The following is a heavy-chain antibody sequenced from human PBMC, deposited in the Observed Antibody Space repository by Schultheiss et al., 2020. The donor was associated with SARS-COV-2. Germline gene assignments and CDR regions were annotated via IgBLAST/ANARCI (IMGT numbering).Heavy chain of an antibody. CDR3: ARAYLNSLVDY. J-gene: IGHJ4*02. CDR1: GFTFSSYA. Sequence: GGSLRLSCAASGFTFSSYAMHWVRQAPGKGLEWVAVISYDGSNKYYADSAKGRFTISRDNSKNTLYLQMNSLRAEDTAVYYCARAYLNSLVDYWGQGTLVTVSS. CDR2: ISYDGSNK. D-gene: IGHD2-21*01. V-gene: IGHV3-30-3*01.